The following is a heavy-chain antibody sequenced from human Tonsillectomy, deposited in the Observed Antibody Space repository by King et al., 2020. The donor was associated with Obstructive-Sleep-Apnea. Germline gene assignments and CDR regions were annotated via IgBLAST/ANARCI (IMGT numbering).Heavy chain of an antibody. Sequence: QLVQSGGGLVQPGGSLRLSCAASGFTFSSYAMSWVRQAPGKGLEWVSAISGSGGSTYYADSVKGRFTISRDNSKSTLYLQMNSLRAEDTAVYYCAKVGELRYFDWLSEAFDYWGQGTLVTVSS. CDR1: GFTFSSYA. CDR2: ISGSGGST. V-gene: IGHV3-23*04. D-gene: IGHD3-9*01. J-gene: IGHJ4*02. CDR3: AKVGELRYFDWLSEAFDY.